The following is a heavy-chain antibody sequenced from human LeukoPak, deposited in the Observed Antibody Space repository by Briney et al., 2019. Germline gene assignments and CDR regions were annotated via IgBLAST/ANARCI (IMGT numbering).Heavy chain of an antibody. CDR3: ARDLPKTYSGSYRLYY. Sequence: PGGSLRLSCAASGFTFSSYSMNWVRQAPGKGLEWVSSISSSSSYIYYADSVKGRFTISRDNAKNSLYLQMNSLRAEDTAVYYCARDLPKTYSGSYRLYYWGQGTLVTVSS. J-gene: IGHJ4*02. V-gene: IGHV3-21*01. D-gene: IGHD1-26*01. CDR2: ISSSSSYI. CDR1: GFTFSSYS.